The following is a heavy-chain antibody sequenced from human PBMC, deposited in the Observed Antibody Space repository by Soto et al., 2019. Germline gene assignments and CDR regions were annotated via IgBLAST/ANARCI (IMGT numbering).Heavy chain of an antibody. Sequence: EVQLVESGGGLVQPGGSLRLSCAASGFTFSSYAMHWVRQAPGKGLEYVSAISSNGGSTYYANSVKGRFTISRDNSKNTLDLQMGSLRAEDMAVYYCARVFSGGSCRYAFDIWGQGTMVPVSS. CDR1: GFTFSSYA. CDR3: ARVFSGGSCRYAFDI. D-gene: IGHD2-15*01. V-gene: IGHV3-64*01. CDR2: ISSNGGST. J-gene: IGHJ3*02.